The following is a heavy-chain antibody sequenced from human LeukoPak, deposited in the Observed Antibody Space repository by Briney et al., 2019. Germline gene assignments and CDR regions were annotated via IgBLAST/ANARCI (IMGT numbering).Heavy chain of an antibody. V-gene: IGHV4-34*01. CDR1: GGSISSNY. Sequence: PSETLSLTCTVSGGSISSNYWSWIRQPPGKGLEWIGEINHSGSTYYNPSLKSRVTISEDTSKNQFSLKLNSVTAADTAVYYCARVTLAFDIWGQGTMVSVSS. CDR2: INHSGST. J-gene: IGHJ3*02. CDR3: ARVTLAFDI.